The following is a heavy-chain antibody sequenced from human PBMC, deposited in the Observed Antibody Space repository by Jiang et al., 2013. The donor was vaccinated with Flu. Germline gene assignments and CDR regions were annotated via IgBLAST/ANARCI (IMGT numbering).Heavy chain of an antibody. D-gene: IGHD5-18*01. CDR1: GYIFTSFY. J-gene: IGHJ4*02. Sequence: GAEVKKPGESLKISCKGSGYIFTSFYIAWVRQMPGKGLEWMGIIYPGDSDTKYNPSFQGQVTISADKSINTAYLQRSSLKASDTAIYYCASPRGYNYGPFDFWGQGTLITVSS. V-gene: IGHV5-51*01. CDR2: IYPGDSDT. CDR3: ASPRGYNYGPFDF.